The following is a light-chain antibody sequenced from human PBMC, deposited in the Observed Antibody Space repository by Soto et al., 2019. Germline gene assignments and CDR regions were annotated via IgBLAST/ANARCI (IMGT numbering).Light chain of an antibody. CDR2: DAS. V-gene: IGKV3-20*01. Sequence: EIVLTQSPGTLSLSPGERATLSCRAGESISNNLAWYQQKDGQAPRLLIYDASTRATGVPDRFSGSGSGPEYTLTITRLEPEDFAVYSCQQYGFSPISFGQGTRLEIK. CDR1: ESISNN. J-gene: IGKJ5*01. CDR3: QQYGFSPIS.